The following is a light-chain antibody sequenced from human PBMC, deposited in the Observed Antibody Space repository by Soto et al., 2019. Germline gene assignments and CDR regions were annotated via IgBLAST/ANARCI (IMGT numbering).Light chain of an antibody. CDR1: SSDVGGYNF. V-gene: IGLV2-8*01. CDR2: EVT. Sequence: QSVLTQPPSASGSPGQSVTISCTGTSSDVGGYNFVSWYQQHPGKAPKLIIYEVTKRPSGVPDRFSGSKSGNTASLTVSGLQAEDEADYYCISYSGTNNYVFGTGTKLTVL. J-gene: IGLJ1*01. CDR3: ISYSGTNNYV.